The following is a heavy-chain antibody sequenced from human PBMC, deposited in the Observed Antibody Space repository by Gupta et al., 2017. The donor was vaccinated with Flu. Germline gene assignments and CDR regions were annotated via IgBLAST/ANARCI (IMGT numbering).Heavy chain of an antibody. CDR1: GSISSSIHH. J-gene: IGHJ4*02. D-gene: IGHD6-6*01. Sequence: GSISSSIHHWAWIRQPPGKGLEWIASIYYTGRSYFNPSLQSRVTISVDTSMNQFSLRLTAVTAADSAKYYCTREKESSSGQWGQGTLVTVAS. CDR2: IYYTGRS. CDR3: TREKESSSGQ. V-gene: IGHV4-39*02.